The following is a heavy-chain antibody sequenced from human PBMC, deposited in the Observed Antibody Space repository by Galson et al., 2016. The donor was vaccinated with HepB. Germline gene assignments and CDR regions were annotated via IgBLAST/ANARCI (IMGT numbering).Heavy chain of an antibody. D-gene: IGHD3-22*01. CDR1: GFSVSNNY. V-gene: IGHV3-53*01. J-gene: IGHJ6*03. Sequence: SLRLSCAPSGFSVSNNYMNWVRQAPGKGLEWVSVIYSGDYTYYADSVKGRFTISRDIFKNTHYLQMNRLRSEDTAEYYCARVLVVTRNYFYDHDMDGGGKGTTVTVSS. CDR3: ARVLVVTRNYFYDHDMDG. CDR2: IYSGDYT.